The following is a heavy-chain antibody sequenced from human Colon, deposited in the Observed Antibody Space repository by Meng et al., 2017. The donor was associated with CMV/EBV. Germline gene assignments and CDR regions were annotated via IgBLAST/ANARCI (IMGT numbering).Heavy chain of an antibody. CDR2: ISSSSSYI. CDR1: GFTFSTYS. Sequence: GESLKISCAASGFTFSTYSMNWVRQAPGKGLEWVSCISSSSSYIYYADSVKGRFTISRDIAKNTLYLQMNSLRAEDTAVYYCARDSPGSSGVVDYVDYWGQGTMVTVSS. CDR3: ARDSPGSSGVVDYVDY. J-gene: IGHJ4*02. D-gene: IGHD6-6*01. V-gene: IGHV3-21*01.